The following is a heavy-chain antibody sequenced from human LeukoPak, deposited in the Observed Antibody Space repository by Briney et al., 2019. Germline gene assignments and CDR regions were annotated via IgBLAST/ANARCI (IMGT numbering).Heavy chain of an antibody. CDR1: GYTFTSYY. CDR2: INPSGGST. J-gene: IGHJ5*02. Sequence: GASVKVPCKASGYTFTSYYMHWVRQAPGQGLEWMGIINPSGGSTSYAQKFQGRVTMTRDMSTSTVYMELSSLRSEDTAVYYCARDRGGSYGGAGNWFDPWGQGTLVTVSS. D-gene: IGHD1-26*01. CDR3: ARDRGGSYGGAGNWFDP. V-gene: IGHV1-46*01.